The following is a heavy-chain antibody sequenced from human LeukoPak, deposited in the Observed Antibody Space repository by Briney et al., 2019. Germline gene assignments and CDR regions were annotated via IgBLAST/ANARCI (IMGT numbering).Heavy chain of an antibody. J-gene: IGHJ4*02. CDR3: AREWRYSDYFDY. D-gene: IGHD3-9*01. V-gene: IGHV3-23*01. Sequence: GGSLRLSCAASGFTFSSYNVNWVRQAPGKGLEWVSATSGDGVNTYHADSVKGRFTISRDNTKNTLYLQMNSLRAEDTAVYYCAREWRYSDYFDYWGQGTLVTVSS. CDR1: GFTFSSYN. CDR2: TSGDGVNT.